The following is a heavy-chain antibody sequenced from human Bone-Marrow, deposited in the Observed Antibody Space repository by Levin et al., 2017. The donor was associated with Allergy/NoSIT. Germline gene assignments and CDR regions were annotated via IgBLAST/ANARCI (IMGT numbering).Heavy chain of an antibody. D-gene: IGHD3-10*01. CDR1: GYTFTGYY. CDR2: INPNSGGT. Sequence: EASVKVSCKASGYTFTGYYMHWVRQAPGQGLEWMGRINPNSGGTNYAQKFQGRVTMTRDTSISTAYMELSRLRSDDTAVYYCARILPSNGSGSQKRYFDLWGRGTLVTVSS. V-gene: IGHV1-2*06. CDR3: ARILPSNGSGSQKRYFDL. J-gene: IGHJ2*01.